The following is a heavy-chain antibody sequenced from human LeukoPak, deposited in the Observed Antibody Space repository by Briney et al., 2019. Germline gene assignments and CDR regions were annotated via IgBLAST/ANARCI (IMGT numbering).Heavy chain of an antibody. J-gene: IGHJ6*02. CDR2: LSFNGVNA. D-gene: IGHD5-24*01. CDR3: AKDRVGPGSYNYIMDV. Sequence: PGTSLRLSCAASGFSFSNYGMHWVRQAPGMGLEWVAVLSFNGVNAYYADSVRGRFTVSRENSRNYLQMNSLRAEDTAVYFCAKDRVGPGSYNYIMDVWGPGTTVTVSS. CDR1: GFSFSNYG. V-gene: IGHV3-30*18.